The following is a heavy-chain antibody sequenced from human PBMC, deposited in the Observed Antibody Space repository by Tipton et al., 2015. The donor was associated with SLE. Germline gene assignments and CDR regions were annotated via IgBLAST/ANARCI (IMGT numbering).Heavy chain of an antibody. Sequence: QSGPEVKKPGASVKVSCKASGYTFTDYRMHWVRQAPGQGLEWMGWINPNNIGTSYAQKFQGRITMTRDTSINIDYMELSSLTSDDTAVYYCARDLDNMDVWGQGTTVTVSS. J-gene: IGHJ6*02. V-gene: IGHV1-2*02. CDR2: INPNNIGT. CDR3: ARDLDNMDV. D-gene: IGHD1-1*01. CDR1: GYTFTDYR.